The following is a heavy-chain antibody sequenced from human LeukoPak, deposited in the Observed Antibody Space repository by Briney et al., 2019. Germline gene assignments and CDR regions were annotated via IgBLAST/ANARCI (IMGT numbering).Heavy chain of an antibody. V-gene: IGHV4-38-2*02. J-gene: IGHJ6*02. CDR1: GYSISSGYY. CDR3: EVAGYPYGMDV. D-gene: IGHD6-19*01. CDR2: IYHSGST. Sequence: SETLSLTCTVSGYSISSGYYWGWIRQPPGKGLEWIGSIYHSGSTYYNPSLKSRVTISVDASKNQFSLKLSSVTAADTAVYYCEVAGYPYGMDVWGQGTTVTVSS.